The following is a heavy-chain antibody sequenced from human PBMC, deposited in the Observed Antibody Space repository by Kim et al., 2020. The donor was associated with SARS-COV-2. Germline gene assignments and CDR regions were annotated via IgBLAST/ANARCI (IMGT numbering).Heavy chain of an antibody. CDR3: ARYSGSYLDY. J-gene: IGHJ4*02. CDR1: GGSISSGGYY. CDR2: IYYSGST. V-gene: IGHV4-31*03. Sequence: SETLSLTCTVSGGSISSGGYYWSWIRQHPGKGLEWIGYIYYSGSTYYNPSLKSRVTISVDTSKNQFSLKLSSVTAADTAVYYCARYSGSYLDYWGQGTLVTVSS. D-gene: IGHD1-26*01.